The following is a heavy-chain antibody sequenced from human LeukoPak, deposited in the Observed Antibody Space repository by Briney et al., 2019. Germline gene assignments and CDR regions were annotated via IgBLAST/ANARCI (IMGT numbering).Heavy chain of an antibody. CDR2: INSDGSST. CDR3: ARDYGDYANWFDP. V-gene: IGHV3-74*01. CDR1: GFTFSIYW. Sequence: GGSLRLSCAASGFTFSIYWMHWVRQAPGKGLVWVSRINSDGSSTSYADSVKGRFTISRDNAKNTLYLQMNSLRAEDTAVYYCARDYGDYANWFDPWGQGTLVTVSS. D-gene: IGHD4-17*01. J-gene: IGHJ5*02.